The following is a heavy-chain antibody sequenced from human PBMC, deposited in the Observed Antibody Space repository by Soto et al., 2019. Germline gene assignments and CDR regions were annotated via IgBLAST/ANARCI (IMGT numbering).Heavy chain of an antibody. CDR1: GHTLTELS. CDR2: FDPEAGET. J-gene: IGHJ4*02. V-gene: IGHV1-24*01. D-gene: IGHD1-1*01. Sequence: QVQVVQSGAEVKKPGASVKVSCRVSGHTLTELSMHWVRQAPGKGLEWMGGFDPEAGETIYAQKFQGRVTMTEDTSTDTAYMELSSLRSEDTAVYYCAAGGTRWLPSPFDYWGQGTLVTVSS. CDR3: AAGGTRWLPSPFDY.